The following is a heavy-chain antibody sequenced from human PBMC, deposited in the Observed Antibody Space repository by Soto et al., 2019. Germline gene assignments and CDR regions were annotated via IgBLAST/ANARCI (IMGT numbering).Heavy chain of an antibody. Sequence: KVSCQVSGYTLTELSMHWVRQAPGKGLEWMGGFDPEDGETIYAQKFQGRVTMTEDTSTDTAYMELSSLRSEDTAVYYCATLWGGSYGGVDYWGQGTLVTVSS. J-gene: IGHJ4*02. V-gene: IGHV1-24*01. CDR2: FDPEDGET. CDR1: GYTLTELS. CDR3: ATLWGGSYGGVDY. D-gene: IGHD1-26*01.